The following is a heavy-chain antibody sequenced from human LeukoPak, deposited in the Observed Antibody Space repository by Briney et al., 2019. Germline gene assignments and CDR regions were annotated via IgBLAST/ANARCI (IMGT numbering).Heavy chain of an antibody. D-gene: IGHD6-19*01. V-gene: IGHV1-18*04. CDR2: ISAYNGNT. Sequence: GASVKVSCKASGYTFTGYYMHWVRQAPGQGLEWMGWISAYNGNTNYAQKLQGRVTMTTDTSTSTAYMELRGLRSDDTAVYYCARDIPPAWRITVTAAPFGGWFDPWGQGTLVTVSS. CDR3: ARDIPPAWRITVTAAPFGGWFDP. CDR1: GYTFTGYY. J-gene: IGHJ5*02.